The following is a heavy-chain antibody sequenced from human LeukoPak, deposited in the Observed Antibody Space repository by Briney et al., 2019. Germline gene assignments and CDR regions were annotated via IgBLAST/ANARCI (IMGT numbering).Heavy chain of an antibody. V-gene: IGHV1-24*01. CDR3: ATVAGTVTTVWFDP. CDR1: GYTFIELS. J-gene: IGHJ5*02. D-gene: IGHD4-17*01. Sequence: GASVKVSCKVSGYTFIELSMHWVRQAPGKGLEWMGGFDPEDGETIYAQKFQGRVTMTEDTSTDTAYMELSSLRSEDTAVYYCATVAGTVTTVWFDPWGQGTLVTVSS. CDR2: FDPEDGET.